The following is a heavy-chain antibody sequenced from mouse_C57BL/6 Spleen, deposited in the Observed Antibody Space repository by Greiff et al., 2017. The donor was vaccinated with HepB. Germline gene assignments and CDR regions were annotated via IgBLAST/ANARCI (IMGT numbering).Heavy chain of an antibody. Sequence: EVKLMESGGGLVKPGGSLKLSCAASGFTFSDYGMHWVRQAPEKGLEWVAYISSGSSTIYYADTVKGRFTISRDNAKNTLFLQMTSLRSEDTAMYYCARDGNYSFAYWGQGTLVTVSA. V-gene: IGHV5-17*01. D-gene: IGHD2-1*01. CDR1: GFTFSDYG. CDR2: ISSGSSTI. CDR3: ARDGNYSFAY. J-gene: IGHJ3*01.